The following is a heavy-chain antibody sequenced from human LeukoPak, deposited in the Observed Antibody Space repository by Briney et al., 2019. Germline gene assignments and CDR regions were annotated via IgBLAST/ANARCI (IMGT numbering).Heavy chain of an antibody. CDR3: AKARYSFTSSSVFDY. Sequence: GRSLRLSCAASGFTFSSYAMHWVRQAPGKGLEWVAVISYDGSNKYYADSVKGRFTISRDNAKNSLYLQMNSLRAEDMALYYCAKARYSFTSSSVFDYWGQGTLVTVSS. D-gene: IGHD2-2*01. J-gene: IGHJ4*02. CDR2: ISYDGSNK. V-gene: IGHV3-30-3*01. CDR1: GFTFSSYA.